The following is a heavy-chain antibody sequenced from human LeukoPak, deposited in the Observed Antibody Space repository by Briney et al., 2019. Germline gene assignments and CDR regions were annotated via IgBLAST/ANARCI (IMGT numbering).Heavy chain of an antibody. CDR1: GYTFTSYA. Sequence: GASVKVSCKASGYTFTSYAMHWVRQAPGQRLEWMGWINAGNGNTKYSQKFQGRVTITRDTSASTAYMELSSLRSEDTAVNYCARWYDYGDYFFDYWAREPWSPSPQ. CDR3: ARWYDYGDYFFDY. J-gene: IGHJ4*02. V-gene: IGHV1-3*01. CDR2: INAGNGNT. D-gene: IGHD4-17*01.